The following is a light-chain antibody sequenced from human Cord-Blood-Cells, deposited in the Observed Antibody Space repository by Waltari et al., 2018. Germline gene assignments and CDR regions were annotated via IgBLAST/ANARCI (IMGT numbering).Light chain of an antibody. V-gene: IGKV3-20*01. CDR1: QSVSSSY. Sequence: ETVLTRSPGTLSLSPGERATVSCRASQSVSSSYLAWYQQKPGQAPRLLIYGASSRATGIPDRFSCSGSGTDFTLTISRLEPEDFAVYYCQQYGSSYTFGQGTKLEIK. J-gene: IGKJ2*01. CDR2: GAS. CDR3: QQYGSSYT.